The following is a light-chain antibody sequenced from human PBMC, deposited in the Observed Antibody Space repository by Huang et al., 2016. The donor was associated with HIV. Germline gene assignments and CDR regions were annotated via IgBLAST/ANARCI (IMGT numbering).Light chain of an antibody. J-gene: IGKJ2*01. V-gene: IGKV1-39*01. CDR3: QQTHSTPPYT. CDR1: QNINNY. Sequence: DIHMTQSPSSLSASVGDRVTITCRASQNINNYVNWYQQKPGKVPKLLVYGASTLQSGVPSRFSGSGSGTYFTLTISSLQSEDLATYYCQQTHSTPPYTFGQGTKVEI. CDR2: GAS.